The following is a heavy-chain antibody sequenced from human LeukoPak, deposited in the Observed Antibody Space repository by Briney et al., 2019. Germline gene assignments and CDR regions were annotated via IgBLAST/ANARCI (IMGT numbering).Heavy chain of an antibody. CDR2: INHSGST. D-gene: IGHD3-22*01. CDR1: GGSFSGYY. V-gene: IGHV4-34*01. Sequence: SETLSLTCAVYGGSFSGYYWSWIRQPPGKGLEWIGEINHSGSTNYNPSLKSRVTISVDTSKNQFSLKLSSVTAADTAVYYCARAQRITMIVVVPAGYGMDVWSQGTTVTVSS. CDR3: ARAQRITMIVVVPAGYGMDV. J-gene: IGHJ6*02.